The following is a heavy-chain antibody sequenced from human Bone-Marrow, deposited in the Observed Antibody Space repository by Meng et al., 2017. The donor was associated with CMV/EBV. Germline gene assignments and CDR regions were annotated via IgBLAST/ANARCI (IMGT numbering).Heavy chain of an antibody. V-gene: IGHV3-30*02. J-gene: IGHJ4*02. CDR2: IRYDGGEK. CDR1: GFSFSTSG. Sequence: LSLTCAASGFSFSTSGMHWVRQAPGKGLEWVSFIRYDGGEKHYADSVKGRFAVSRDNSENTMFLQMSSLRVDDTAVYYCAKEIQLKPFDYWGQGSRVTGSS. CDR3: AKEIQLKPFDY.